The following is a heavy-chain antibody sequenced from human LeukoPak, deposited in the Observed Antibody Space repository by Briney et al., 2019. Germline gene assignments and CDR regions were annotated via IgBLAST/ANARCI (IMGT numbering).Heavy chain of an antibody. CDR3: TTADGDYDPYYYYGMDV. CDR2: IKSKTDGGTT. J-gene: IGHJ6*02. Sequence: ETLSLTCAVYGGSFSGYYWSWIRQPPGKGLEWIGRIKSKTDGGTTDYAAPVKGRFTISRDDSKNTLYLQMNSLKTEDTAVYYCTTADGDYDPYYYYGMDVWGQGTTVTVSS. CDR1: GGSFSGYY. D-gene: IGHD4-17*01. V-gene: IGHV3-15*01.